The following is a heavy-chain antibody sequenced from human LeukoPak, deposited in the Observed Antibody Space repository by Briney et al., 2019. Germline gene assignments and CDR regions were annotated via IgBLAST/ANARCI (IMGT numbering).Heavy chain of an antibody. V-gene: IGHV1-18*04. Sequence: ASVKVSCKASGYTFTSYGISWARQAPGQGLEWMGWISAYNGNTNYAQKLQGRVTMTTDTSTSTAYMELRSLRSDDTAVYYCARACSGGSCYSNYYGMDVWGKGTTVTVSS. D-gene: IGHD2-15*01. CDR3: ARACSGGSCYSNYYGMDV. CDR2: ISAYNGNT. CDR1: GYTFTSYG. J-gene: IGHJ6*04.